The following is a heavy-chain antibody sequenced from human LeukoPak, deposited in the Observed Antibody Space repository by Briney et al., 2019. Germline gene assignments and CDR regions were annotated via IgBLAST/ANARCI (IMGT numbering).Heavy chain of an antibody. V-gene: IGHV3-48*03. J-gene: IGHJ3*02. CDR1: GFTFSSYE. D-gene: IGHD3-9*01. CDR3: ARDSRHFDWLLGAAFDI. Sequence: GGSLRLSCAASGFTFSSYEMNWVRQAPGKGLEGVSYISSSGSTIYYADSVKGRFTISRDNAKNSLYLQMNSLRAEDTAVYYCARDSRHFDWLLGAAFDIWGQGTMVTVSS. CDR2: ISSSGSTI.